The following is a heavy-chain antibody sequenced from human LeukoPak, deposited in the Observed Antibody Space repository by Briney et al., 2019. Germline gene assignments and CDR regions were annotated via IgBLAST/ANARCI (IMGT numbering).Heavy chain of an antibody. D-gene: IGHD2-2*02. CDR3: ARMGCPSPSCYTLDY. J-gene: IGHJ4*02. V-gene: IGHV1-18*01. Sequence: ASVKVSCKASGYTFTTCGISWVRQAPGQGLEWMGWISPYNGNTNYAQNLQGRLTMTTDTSTTTAYMELRSLRSDDTAVYYCARMGCPSPSCYTLDYWGQGTLATVSS. CDR2: ISPYNGNT. CDR1: GYTFTTCG.